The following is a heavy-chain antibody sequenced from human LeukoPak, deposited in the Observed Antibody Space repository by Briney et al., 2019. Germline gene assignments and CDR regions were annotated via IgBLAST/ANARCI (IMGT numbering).Heavy chain of an antibody. CDR1: GYSFSSYW. CDR2: VYPRDSDT. V-gene: IGHV5-51*01. CDR3: ARRALYYDSSGYYGHHFDY. D-gene: IGHD3-22*01. J-gene: IGHJ4*02. Sequence: GESLKISCKASGYSFSSYWIGWVRQMPGKGLEWMGIVYPRDSDTRCSPSFQGQVTISADRSISTAYLQWSSLKASDTAMYYCARRALYYDSSGYYGHHFDYWGQGTLVTVSS.